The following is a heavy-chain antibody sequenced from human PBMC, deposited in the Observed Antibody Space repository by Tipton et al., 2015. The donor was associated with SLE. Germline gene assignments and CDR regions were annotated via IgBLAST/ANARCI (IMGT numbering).Heavy chain of an antibody. CDR1: GGSLSGYY. D-gene: IGHD3-10*02. Sequence: TLSLTCSVSGGSLSGYYWSWIRQSPGKGLECIGQIYHTGYRTYNPSLKSRVTISVDTAKNQFSLKLTSVTAADTAVYYCARGMLTWRGAIVGVDVWGQGTTVNVSS. CDR2: IYHTGYR. J-gene: IGHJ6*02. V-gene: IGHV4-59*08. CDR3: ARGMLTWRGAIVGVDV.